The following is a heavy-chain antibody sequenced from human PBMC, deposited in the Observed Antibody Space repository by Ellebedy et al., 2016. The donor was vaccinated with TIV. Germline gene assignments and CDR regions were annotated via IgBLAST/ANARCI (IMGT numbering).Heavy chain of an antibody. V-gene: IGHV3-33*03. CDR1: GFGFRHFG. CDR2: TWHDRSHK. Sequence: PGGSLRLSCAASGFGFRHFGMLWVRQAPGKGPEWVAFTWHDRSHKFYSDSVKGRFTISRDNARNSLYLQMNSLRGEDTAVYYCARTGNDYWGQGTLVTVSS. D-gene: IGHD1-14*01. J-gene: IGHJ4*02. CDR3: ARTGNDY.